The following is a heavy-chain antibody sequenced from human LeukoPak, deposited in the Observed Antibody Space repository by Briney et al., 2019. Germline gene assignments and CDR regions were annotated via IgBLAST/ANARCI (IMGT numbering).Heavy chain of an antibody. Sequence: SETLSLTCAVYGGSFSGYYWSWIRQPPGKGLEWIGEINHSGSTNYNPSLKGRVTISVDTSKNQFSLKLSSVTAADTAVYYCARGRSWYGDSYFDYWGQGTLVTVSS. CDR3: ARGRSWYGDSYFDY. J-gene: IGHJ4*02. V-gene: IGHV4-34*01. D-gene: IGHD4-17*01. CDR1: GGSFSGYY. CDR2: INHSGST.